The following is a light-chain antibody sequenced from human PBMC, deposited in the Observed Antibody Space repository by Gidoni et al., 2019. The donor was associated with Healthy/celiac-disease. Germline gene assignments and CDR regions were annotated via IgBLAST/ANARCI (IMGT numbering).Light chain of an antibody. CDR3: QQSYSTRIT. CDR2: AAS. J-gene: IGKJ5*01. V-gene: IGKV1-39*01. CDR1: QSISSY. Sequence: DIQMTHSPSSLSASVGDRVTITCRASQSISSYLNWYQQKPGKAPKLLIYAASSLQSGVPSRFSGSGSGTDFTLTISRLQPEDFATYYCQQSYSTRITFGQGTRLEIK.